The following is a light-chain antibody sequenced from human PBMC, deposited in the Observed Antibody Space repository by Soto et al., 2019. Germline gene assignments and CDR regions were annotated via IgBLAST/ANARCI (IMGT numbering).Light chain of an antibody. CDR3: AAWDDSLNGYV. J-gene: IGLJ1*01. CDR1: TSNIGVNT. V-gene: IGLV1-44*01. CDR2: SHS. Sequence: QSVLTQPPSASGTPGQRVAFSCSGSTSNIGVNTVNWYQQLPGAAPKLLIYSHSQRPSGVPDRFSGSKSGTSASLAISGLQSDDEADYYCAAWDDSLNGYVFGTGTKLTVL.